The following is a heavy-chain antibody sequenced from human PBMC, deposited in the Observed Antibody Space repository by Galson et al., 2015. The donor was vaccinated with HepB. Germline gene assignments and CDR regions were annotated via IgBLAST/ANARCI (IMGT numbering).Heavy chain of an antibody. J-gene: IGHJ4*02. CDR1: GFTFSNFW. V-gene: IGHV3-74*03. D-gene: IGHD2-8*01. Sequence: SLRLSCAASGFTFSNFWIHWVRQGPGKGLVWVSRISSDGRTTTYADSVRGRFTISRDNAKNTLYLQMNSLGVDDTAIYYCARDSNKWHFDYWGQGTLVTVSS. CDR2: ISSDGRTT. CDR3: ARDSNKWHFDY.